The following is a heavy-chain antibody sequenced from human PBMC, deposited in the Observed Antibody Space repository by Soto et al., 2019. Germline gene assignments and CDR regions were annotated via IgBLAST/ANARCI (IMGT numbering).Heavy chain of an antibody. D-gene: IGHD4-17*01. Sequence: QVQLVQSGAEVKKPGSSVKVSCKASGGTFSSYTISWVRQAPGQGREWLGRIIPILGIAHYAQKFQGRVTITSDKSTTTAYMELSSLRSDDTAVYYCAIIETTGTILGISGRGACDIWGQGTMDTVSS. CDR2: IIPILGIA. V-gene: IGHV1-69*02. J-gene: IGHJ3*02. CDR1: GGTFSSYT. CDR3: AIIETTGTILGISGRGACDI.